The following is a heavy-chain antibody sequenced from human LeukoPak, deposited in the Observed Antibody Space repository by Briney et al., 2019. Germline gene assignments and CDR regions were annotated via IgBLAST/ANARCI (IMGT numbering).Heavy chain of an antibody. V-gene: IGHV4-34*01. J-gene: IGHJ6*02. CDR3: ARRGYSYGFPYGMDV. CDR2: INHSGST. CDR1: GGSFSGYY. Sequence: NASETLSLTCAVYGGSFSGYYWSWIRQPPGKGLEWIGEINHSGSTNYNPSLKSRVTISVDTSKNQFSLELSSVTAADTAVYYCARRGYSYGFPYGMDVWGQGTTVTVSS. D-gene: IGHD5-18*01.